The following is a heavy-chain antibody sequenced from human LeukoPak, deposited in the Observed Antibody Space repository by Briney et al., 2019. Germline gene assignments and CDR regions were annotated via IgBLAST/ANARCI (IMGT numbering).Heavy chain of an antibody. CDR3: ARDYTIKAPYFDY. J-gene: IGHJ4*02. CDR1: GGSFSSYT. D-gene: IGHD5-24*01. CDR2: IIPNCGAT. Sequence: SVKVSCKASGGSFSSYTINWVRQAPGQGLEWMGEIIPNCGATNYAQKFQGRVTISADSSTSTAYMELISLTSDDTAVYYCARDYTIKAPYFDYWGQGTLVTVSS. V-gene: IGHV1-69*13.